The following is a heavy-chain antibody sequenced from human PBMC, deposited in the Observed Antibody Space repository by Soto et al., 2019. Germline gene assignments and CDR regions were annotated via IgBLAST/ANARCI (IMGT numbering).Heavy chain of an antibody. CDR1: GFTFSSYA. J-gene: IGHJ6*02. Sequence: GGSLRLSCAASGFTFSSYAMHWVRQAPGKGLEWVAVISYDGSNKYYADSVKGRFTISRDNSKNTLYLQMNSLRAEDTAVYYCARDLGYCSSTSCYYNYYGMDVWGQGTTVTVSS. D-gene: IGHD2-2*01. CDR2: ISYDGSNK. V-gene: IGHV3-30-3*01. CDR3: ARDLGYCSSTSCYYNYYGMDV.